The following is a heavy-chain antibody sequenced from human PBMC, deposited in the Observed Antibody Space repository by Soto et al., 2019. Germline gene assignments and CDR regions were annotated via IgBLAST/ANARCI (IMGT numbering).Heavy chain of an antibody. Sequence: GGALRLSCSASGFSFVNYAMNWVRQAPGKGLEWVPGLSGSGTSTYYADSVKGRFTISRDNSRDTLFLQMNSLTADDTAVYYCAKATTNGGWFNPFDSWGQGALVTVSS. CDR1: GFSFVNYA. V-gene: IGHV3-23*01. D-gene: IGHD6-19*01. J-gene: IGHJ4*02. CDR3: AKATTNGGWFNPFDS. CDR2: LSGSGTST.